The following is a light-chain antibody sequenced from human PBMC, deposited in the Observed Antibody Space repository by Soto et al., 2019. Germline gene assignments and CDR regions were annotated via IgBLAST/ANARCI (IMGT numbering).Light chain of an antibody. V-gene: IGLV2-23*01. CDR2: EDS. Sequence: QSVLTQPASVSGSPGQSTTISCTGTTSDVGSYNLVSWYQQYPGKAPKLIIHEDSKRPSGVSNRFSGSKSGNTASLTISGLQAEDEADYYCSSSTNSVLFGGGTKLTVL. J-gene: IGLJ2*01. CDR3: SSSTNSVL. CDR1: TSDVGSYNL.